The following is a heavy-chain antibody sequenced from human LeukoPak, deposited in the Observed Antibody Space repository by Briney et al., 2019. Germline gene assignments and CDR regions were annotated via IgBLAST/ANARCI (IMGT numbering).Heavy chain of an antibody. CDR3: ARQPEFSRSSNDS. V-gene: IGHV4-39*01. Sequence: PSETLSLTCTVSGGSISSSTYYWGWIRQPPGKGLEWIGTMYYSGSTYYNPPLKSRVTMSVDTSNNQFSLKLSSVTAADTAVYYCARQPEFSRSSNDSWGQGTLVTVSS. J-gene: IGHJ4*02. CDR2: MYYSGST. CDR1: GGSISSSTYY. D-gene: IGHD6-6*01.